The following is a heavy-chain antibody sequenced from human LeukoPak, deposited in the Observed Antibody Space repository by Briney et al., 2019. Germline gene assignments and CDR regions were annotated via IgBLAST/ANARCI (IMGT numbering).Heavy chain of an antibody. J-gene: IGHJ4*02. V-gene: IGHV4-59*08. D-gene: IGHD5-12*01. CDR2: IYYSGST. Sequence: SETLSLTCTVSGGSISSYYWSWIRQPPGKGLEWIGYIYYSGSTNHNPSLKSRVTISVDTSKNQFSLKLSSVTAADTAVYYCARHGLAGDYYFDYWGQGTLVTVSS. CDR3: ARHGLAGDYYFDY. CDR1: GGSISSYY.